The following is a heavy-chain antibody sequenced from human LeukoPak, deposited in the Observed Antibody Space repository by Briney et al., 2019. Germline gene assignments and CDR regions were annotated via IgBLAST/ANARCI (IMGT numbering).Heavy chain of an antibody. CDR3: AKDLYGDFAAVDY. V-gene: IGHV3-30*18. J-gene: IGHJ4*02. D-gene: IGHD4-17*01. CDR1: GFTFSRYG. Sequence: GGSLRLSCAASGFTFSRYGMHWVRQAPGKGLEWVAVISYDGSNKYYADSVKGRFTISRDNSKNTLYLQMNSLRAEDTAVYYCAKDLYGDFAAVDYWGQGTLVTVSS. CDR2: ISYDGSNK.